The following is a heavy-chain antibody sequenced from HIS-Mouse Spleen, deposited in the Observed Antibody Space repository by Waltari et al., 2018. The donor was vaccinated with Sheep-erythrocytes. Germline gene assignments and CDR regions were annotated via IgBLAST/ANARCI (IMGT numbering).Heavy chain of an antibody. CDR1: GGSFSGYY. Sequence: QVQLQQWGAGLLKPSETLSLTCAVYGGSFSGYYWSWIRQPPGKGLEWIGEINHSGSTTSHPSLKSRVTISVDTSKNQFSLKLSSVTAADTAVYYCALSVDLAGAFDIWGQGTMVTVSS. J-gene: IGHJ3*02. V-gene: IGHV4-34*01. CDR3: ALSVDLAGAFDI. D-gene: IGHD6-19*01. CDR2: INHSGST.